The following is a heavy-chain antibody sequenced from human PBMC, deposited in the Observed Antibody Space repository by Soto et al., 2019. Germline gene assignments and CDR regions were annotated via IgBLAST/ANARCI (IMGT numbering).Heavy chain of an antibody. J-gene: IGHJ6*03. CDR3: ARGLGYCSSTSCRTTPNYHMDV. CDR1: GGSISSGGYY. D-gene: IGHD2-2*01. CDR2: SYYSGST. V-gene: IGHV4-31*03. Sequence: SETLSLTCTVSGGSISSGGYYWSWIRQHPGKGLEWIGYSYYSGSTYYNPSLKSRVTISVDTSKNQFSLKLSSVTAADTAVYSCARGLGYCSSTSCRTTPNYHMDVWGKGTTVTVPS.